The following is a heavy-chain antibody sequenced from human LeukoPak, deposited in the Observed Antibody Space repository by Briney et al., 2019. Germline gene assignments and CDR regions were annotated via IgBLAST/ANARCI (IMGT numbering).Heavy chain of an antibody. CDR3: AKVGTIETTEELNWFDP. J-gene: IGHJ5*02. D-gene: IGHD4-11*01. CDR1: GFTFSSYA. CDR2: ISSSGDST. Sequence: GGSLRLSCAASGFTFSSYAMIWVRQAPGRGLEWVSIISSSGDSTYYADSVKGRFTFSRDNSKNTLSLQMSSLGADDTAVYYCAKVGTIETTEELNWFDPWGQGTLVTVSS. V-gene: IGHV3-23*01.